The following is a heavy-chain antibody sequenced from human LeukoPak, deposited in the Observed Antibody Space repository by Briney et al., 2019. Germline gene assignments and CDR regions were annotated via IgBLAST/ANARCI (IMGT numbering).Heavy chain of an antibody. V-gene: IGHV3-74*01. Sequence: GGSQRLSCAAFGVTVSGYWMNWVRQAPGKGLVWVARINSDGRSTSHADSVKGRFTISRDNAKNILYLQMSSLRVDDTAVYYCARDPKYGDLDYWGQGTLVTLSS. CDR3: ARDPKYGDLDY. D-gene: IGHD4-17*01. CDR1: GVTVSGYW. CDR2: INSDGRST. J-gene: IGHJ4*02.